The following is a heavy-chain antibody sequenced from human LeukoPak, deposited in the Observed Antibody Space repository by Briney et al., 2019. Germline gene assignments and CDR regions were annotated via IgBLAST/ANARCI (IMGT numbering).Heavy chain of an antibody. Sequence: SETLSLTCTVSGGSISSYYWSWIRQPAGKGLEWIGRIYSSGSTNYNPSLKSRVTMSVDTSKNQFSLKLSFVTAADTAVYYCARDGFDILTGYFHYWGQGTLVTVSS. V-gene: IGHV4-4*07. J-gene: IGHJ4*02. D-gene: IGHD3-9*01. CDR2: IYSSGST. CDR3: ARDGFDILTGYFHY. CDR1: GGSISSYY.